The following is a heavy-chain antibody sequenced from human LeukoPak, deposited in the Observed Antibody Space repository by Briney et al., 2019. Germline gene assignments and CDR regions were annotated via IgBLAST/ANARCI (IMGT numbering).Heavy chain of an antibody. Sequence: SVKVSCRASGGTFSSYAISWVRQAPGQGLQWMGRIIPILGIANYAQKFQGRVTITADKSTSTAYMELSSLRSEDTAVYYCARVPKLYCSGGSCYWEDWGQGTLVTVSS. CDR3: ARVPKLYCSGGSCYWED. CDR1: GGTFSSYA. J-gene: IGHJ4*02. V-gene: IGHV1-69*04. D-gene: IGHD2-15*01. CDR2: IIPILGIA.